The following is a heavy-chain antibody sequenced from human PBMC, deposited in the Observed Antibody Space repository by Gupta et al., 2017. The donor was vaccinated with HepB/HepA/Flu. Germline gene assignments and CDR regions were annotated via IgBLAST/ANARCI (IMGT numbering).Heavy chain of an antibody. D-gene: IGHD7-27*01. CDR3: ARRPTRKLGVNAFDI. J-gene: IGHJ3*02. CDR2: ST. Sequence: STYYNPSLKSRVTISVDTSKNQFSLKLSSVTAADTAVYYCARRPTRKLGVNAFDIWGQGTMVTVSS. V-gene: IGHV4-39*01.